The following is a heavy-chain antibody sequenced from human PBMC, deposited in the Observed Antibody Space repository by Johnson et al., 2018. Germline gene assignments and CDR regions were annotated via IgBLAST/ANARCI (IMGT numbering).Heavy chain of an antibody. V-gene: IGHV3-74*01. CDR1: GFTFSSYW. CDR2: INSDGSST. Sequence: EVQLVESGGGLVQPGGSLRLSCAASGFTFSSYWMHWVRQAPGKGLVWVSRINSDGSSTSYADSVKGRFTISRDNAMNTLYLQRNSLRAEDTAVYYCARRGAPMVRGVMAAFDIWGQRTMVTVSS. D-gene: IGHD3-10*01. J-gene: IGHJ3*02. CDR3: ARRGAPMVRGVMAAFDI.